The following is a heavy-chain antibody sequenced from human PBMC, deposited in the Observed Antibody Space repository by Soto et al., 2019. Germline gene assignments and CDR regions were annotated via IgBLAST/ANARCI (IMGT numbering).Heavy chain of an antibody. Sequence: PGGSLRLSCAASGFTFSSYGMHWVRQAPGKGLEWVAVISYDGSNKYYADSVKGRFTISRDNSKNTLYLQMNSLRAEDTAVYYCAKDRSQITMIVVVWGQGTLVTVSS. D-gene: IGHD3-22*01. CDR3: AKDRSQITMIVVV. CDR2: ISYDGSNK. J-gene: IGHJ4*02. CDR1: GFTFSSYG. V-gene: IGHV3-30*18.